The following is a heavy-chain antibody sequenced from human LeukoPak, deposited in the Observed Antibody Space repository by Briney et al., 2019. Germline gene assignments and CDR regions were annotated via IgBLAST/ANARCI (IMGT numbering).Heavy chain of an antibody. D-gene: IGHD3-10*01. CDR3: AKSGRYYYGSGRPDY. Sequence: GRSLRLSCAASGFTFSSYSMHWVRQAPGKGLEWVAVISYDGSNKYYADSVKGRFTISRDNSKNTLYLQMNSLRAEDTAVYYCAKSGRYYYGSGRPDYWGQGTLVTVSS. V-gene: IGHV3-30*18. CDR1: GFTFSSYS. J-gene: IGHJ4*02. CDR2: ISYDGSNK.